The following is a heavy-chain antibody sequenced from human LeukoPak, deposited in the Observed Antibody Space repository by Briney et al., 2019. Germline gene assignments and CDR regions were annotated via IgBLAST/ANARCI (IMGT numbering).Heavy chain of an antibody. D-gene: IGHD3-10*01. CDR3: ARVVGSGFYCYYYMDV. V-gene: IGHV4-59*01. CDR2: IYYSGST. CDR1: GGSISSYY. J-gene: IGHJ6*03. Sequence: SETLSLTCTVSGGSISSYYWSWIRQPPGKGLEWIGYIYYSGSTNYNPSLKSRVTMSVDTSKNQFSLKLSSVTAADTAVYYCARVVGSGFYCYYYMDVWGKGTTVTVSS.